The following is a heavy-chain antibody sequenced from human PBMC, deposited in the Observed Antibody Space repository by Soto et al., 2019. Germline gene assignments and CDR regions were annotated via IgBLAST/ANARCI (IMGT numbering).Heavy chain of an antibody. Sequence: GGSLRLSCAASGFTFSSYWMHWVRQAPWKGLVWVSRINSDGSSTSYADSVKGRFTISRDNAKNTLYLQMNSLRAEDTAVYYCARDYYGSGNPFDYWGKGTLVTVSS. CDR1: GFTFSSYW. D-gene: IGHD3-10*01. V-gene: IGHV3-74*01. CDR3: ARDYYGSGNPFDY. J-gene: IGHJ4*02. CDR2: INSDGSST.